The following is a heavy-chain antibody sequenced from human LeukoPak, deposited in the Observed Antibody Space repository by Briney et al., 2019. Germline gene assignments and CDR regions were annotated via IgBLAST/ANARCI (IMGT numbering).Heavy chain of an antibody. J-gene: IGHJ4*02. V-gene: IGHV3-30*02. CDR1: GFTFSSYG. Sequence: PGGSLRLSCAASGFTFSSYGMHWVRQAPGKGLEWVAFIRYDGSNKYYADSVKGRFTISRDNSKNTLYLQMNSLRAEDTAVYYCVRDGYNLLPFDYWGQGTLVTVSS. CDR3: VRDGYNLLPFDY. D-gene: IGHD5-24*01. CDR2: IRYDGSNK.